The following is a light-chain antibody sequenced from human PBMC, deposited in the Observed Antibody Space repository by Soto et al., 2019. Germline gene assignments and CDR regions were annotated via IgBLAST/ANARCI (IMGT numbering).Light chain of an antibody. CDR1: NIGSKS. V-gene: IGLV3-21*02. CDR2: HDS. Sequence: SYELTQPPSVSVAPGQTARITCGESNIGSKSVHWYQQKPGQAPVLVVSHDSDRPSGIPERFSGSNSGNTATLTISRVDAGDEADYFCQVWDGYSDHVVFGGGTKVT. J-gene: IGLJ3*02. CDR3: QVWDGYSDHVV.